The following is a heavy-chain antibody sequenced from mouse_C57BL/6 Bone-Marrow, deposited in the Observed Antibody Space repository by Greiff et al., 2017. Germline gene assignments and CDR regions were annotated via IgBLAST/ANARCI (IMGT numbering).Heavy chain of an antibody. D-gene: IGHD2-5*01. V-gene: IGHV5-6*01. J-gene: IGHJ4*01. CDR1: GFTFSSYG. CDR2: ISSGGSYT. Sequence: EVKVVESGGDLVKPGGSLKLSCAASGFTFSSYGMSWVRQTPDKRLEWVATISSGGSYTYYPDSVKGRFTISRDNAKNTLYLQMSSLKSEDTAMYYWARHEDYYSNYDYYAMDYWGQGTSVTVSS. CDR3: ARHEDYYSNYDYYAMDY.